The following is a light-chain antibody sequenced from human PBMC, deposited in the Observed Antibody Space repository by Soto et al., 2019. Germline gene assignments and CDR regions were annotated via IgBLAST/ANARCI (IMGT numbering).Light chain of an antibody. CDR1: SSDVGNYNY. J-gene: IGLJ1*01. Sequence: HSVLTQPASVSGFPGQSITISCTGNSSDVGNYNYVSWYQQHPGEVPKLIIFNVNNRPSGVSNRFSGSKSGNTASLTISGLQAEDEADYYCSSFTSSTTYVFGNGTKVTVL. V-gene: IGLV2-14*01. CDR3: SSFTSSTTYV. CDR2: NVN.